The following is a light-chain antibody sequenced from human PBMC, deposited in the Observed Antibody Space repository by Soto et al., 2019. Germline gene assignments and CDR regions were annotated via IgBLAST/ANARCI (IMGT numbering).Light chain of an antibody. V-gene: IGLV2-14*03. CDR2: DVS. CDR1: SSDVGSYNY. J-gene: IGLJ1*01. Sequence: QSVLTQPASVSGSPGQSIAISCTGTSSDVGSYNYVSWYQQHPGKAPKLMIYDVSNRPSGVSDRFSGSKSGNTASLTISGLQAEDEADYFCNSYTSIRTYVFGTGTKVTVL. CDR3: NSYTSIRTYV.